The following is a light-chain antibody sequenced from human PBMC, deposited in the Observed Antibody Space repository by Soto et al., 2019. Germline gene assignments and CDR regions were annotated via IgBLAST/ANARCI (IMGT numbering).Light chain of an antibody. Sequence: QAVVTQEPSLTVSPGGTVTITCGSSTGAVTSSHYPYWFQQRPGQAPRTLIYNTSNKHSWTPARFSGSRLGGTAALTLSGAQPEDDADYYCLLVYSGPRVFGGGTKLTVL. J-gene: IGLJ2*01. V-gene: IGLV7-46*01. CDR1: TGAVTSSHY. CDR3: LLVYSGPRV. CDR2: NTS.